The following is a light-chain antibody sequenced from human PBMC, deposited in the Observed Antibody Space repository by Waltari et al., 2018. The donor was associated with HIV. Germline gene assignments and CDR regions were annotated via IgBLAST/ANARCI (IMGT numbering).Light chain of an antibody. CDR1: SSDVGGYSY. CDR3: SSYTTSSSLL. V-gene: IGLV2-14*01. CDR2: EVS. J-gene: IGLJ2*01. Sequence: QSALTQPASVSGSPGQSITISCTGTSSDVGGYSYVSWYQQHPGKAPKLMIYEVSNRPSGVSNRLSGSKSGNTASLTISGLQAEDEADYYCSSYTTSSSLLFGGGTKLTAL.